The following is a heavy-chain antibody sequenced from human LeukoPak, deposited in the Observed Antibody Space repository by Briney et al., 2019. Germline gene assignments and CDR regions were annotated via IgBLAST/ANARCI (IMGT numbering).Heavy chain of an antibody. CDR2: IISSGDVT. J-gene: IGHJ4*02. CDR1: GFAFRSYA. Sequence: GGSLRLSCSASGFAFRSYAMSWVRQAPGKGLEWVSSIISSGDVTYYADSVKGRFTISRDNSKNTVHLQMDSLRPEDSAVYYCAKNAGYGYGLYYFDYWGQGTLVTVSS. D-gene: IGHD5-18*01. V-gene: IGHV3-23*01. CDR3: AKNAGYGYGLYYFDY.